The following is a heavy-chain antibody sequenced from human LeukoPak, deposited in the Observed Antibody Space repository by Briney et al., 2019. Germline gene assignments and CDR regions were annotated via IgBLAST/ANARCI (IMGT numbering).Heavy chain of an antibody. J-gene: IGHJ4*02. CDR1: GFTFSDFY. V-gene: IGHV3-11*01. D-gene: IGHD2-21*02. CDR3: AREKYSGDSRFYFDY. Sequence: GGSLRLSCAASGFTFSDFYMSWIRQGPGKGLEWISYITSAGSTTYYADSVKGRFTLSRDNAKNSLYLQMTSLRAEDTAIYYCAREKYSGDSRFYFDYWGQGALVSVSS. CDR2: ITSAGSTT.